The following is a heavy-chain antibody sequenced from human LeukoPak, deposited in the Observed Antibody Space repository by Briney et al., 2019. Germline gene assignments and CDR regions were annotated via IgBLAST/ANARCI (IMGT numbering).Heavy chain of an antibody. V-gene: IGHV5-10-1*01. CDR1: GYSFPTYW. J-gene: IGHJ6*02. Sequence: GESRKISCKGSGYSFPTYWISGVRQMPGKGLEWMGRIDPSDSYINYSPSFQGHVTISADKSISTAYLQWSRLKASDTAMYFCARHYYNYAMDVWGQGTTVTVFS. CDR3: ARHYYNYAMDV. CDR2: IDPSDSYI. D-gene: IGHD3-10*01.